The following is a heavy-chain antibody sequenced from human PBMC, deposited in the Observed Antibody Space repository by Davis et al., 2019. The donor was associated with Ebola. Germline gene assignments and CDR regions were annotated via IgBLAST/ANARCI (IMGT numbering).Heavy chain of an antibody. CDR3: TTFFSSSPYYYYGMDV. Sequence: GESLKISCAASGFTFSGSAMHWVRQASGKGLEWVGRIRSKANSYATAYAASVKGRFTISRDDSKNTAYLQMNSLKTEDTAVYYCTTFFSSSPYYYYGMDVWGQGTTVTVSS. V-gene: IGHV3-73*01. J-gene: IGHJ6*02. CDR2: IRSKANSYAT. CDR1: GFTFSGSA. D-gene: IGHD6-6*01.